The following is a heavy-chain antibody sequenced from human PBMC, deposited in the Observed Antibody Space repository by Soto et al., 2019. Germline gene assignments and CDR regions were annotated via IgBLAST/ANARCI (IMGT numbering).Heavy chain of an antibody. D-gene: IGHD6-13*01. Sequence: GGSLRLSCAASGFTFSSYGMHWVRQAPGKGLEWVAVISYDGSNKYYADSVKGRFTISRDNSKNTLYLQMNSLRAEDTAVYYCAKEAAAGPYFDYWGQGTLVTVSS. CDR3: AKEAAAGPYFDY. J-gene: IGHJ4*02. CDR1: GFTFSSYG. V-gene: IGHV3-30*18. CDR2: ISYDGSNK.